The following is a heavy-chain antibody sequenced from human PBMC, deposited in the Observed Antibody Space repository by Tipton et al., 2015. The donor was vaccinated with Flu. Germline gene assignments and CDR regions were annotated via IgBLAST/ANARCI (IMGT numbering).Heavy chain of an antibody. J-gene: IGHJ3*02. Sequence: TLSLTCTVSGGSISTSYWSWIRQPAGKGLEWIGRISTSGSTNYNASLESRVTPSRDTSKNHISLRLTSATAADTALYYCARDLRGYSGYTGGDAFDMWGRGIMVFVSS. D-gene: IGHD5-12*01. V-gene: IGHV4-4*07. CDR1: GGSISTSY. CDR2: ISTSGST. CDR3: ARDLRGYSGYTGGDAFDM.